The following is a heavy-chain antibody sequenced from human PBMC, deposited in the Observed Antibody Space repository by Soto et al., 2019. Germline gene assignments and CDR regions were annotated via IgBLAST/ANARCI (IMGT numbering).Heavy chain of an antibody. CDR3: ARYRTIGSWPKFDY. V-gene: IGHV4-31*03. D-gene: IGHD6-13*01. Sequence: QVLLQESGPRLMKPSQTLSLTCSVSGLTISSASYYWSWIRQHPGKGLEWVGNIYYNGSTYYSPSLKSRLTVWLDTSKNQFSLRLTSVTAADTAVYYCARYRTIGSWPKFDYWGRGTLVTVSS. CDR1: GLTISSASYY. J-gene: IGHJ4*02. CDR2: IYYNGST.